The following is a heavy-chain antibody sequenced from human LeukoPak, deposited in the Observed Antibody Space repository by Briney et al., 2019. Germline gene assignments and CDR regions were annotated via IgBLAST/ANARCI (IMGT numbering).Heavy chain of an antibody. Sequence: SETLSLTCAVYGGSFSGFDWSWIRQPPGKGLEWMGEIKHSGSTNYNSSLESRVTISLDTSKNQFSLKLSSVTAADTAVYYCAGSPVYYYSNGYYSTPFDHWGQGTLVTVSS. V-gene: IGHV4-34*01. CDR2: IKHSGST. D-gene: IGHD3-22*01. CDR1: GGSFSGFD. J-gene: IGHJ4*02. CDR3: AGSPVYYYSNGYYSTPFDH.